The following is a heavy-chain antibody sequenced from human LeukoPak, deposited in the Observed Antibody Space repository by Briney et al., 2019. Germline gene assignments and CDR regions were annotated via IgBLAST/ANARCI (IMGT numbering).Heavy chain of an antibody. V-gene: IGHV4-39*01. J-gene: IGHJ4*02. CDR1: GGSISSSSYY. CDR2: IYYSGST. CDR3: ASWDSSGWSSLDY. Sequence: SETLSLTCTVSGGSISSSSYYWGWIRQPPGKGLERIGSIYYSGSTYYNPSLKSRVTISVDTSKNQFSLKLSSVTAADTAVYYCASWDSSGWSSLDYWGQGTLVTVSS. D-gene: IGHD6-19*01.